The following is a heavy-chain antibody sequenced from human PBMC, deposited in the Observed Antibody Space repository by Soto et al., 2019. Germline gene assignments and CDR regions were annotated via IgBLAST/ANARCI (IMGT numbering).Heavy chain of an antibody. CDR2: IRHTTSAT. V-gene: IGHV3-48*02. D-gene: IGHD6-19*01. J-gene: IGHJ3*01. CDR1: QFAFDVYS. CDR3: ARDRGSSGMFELDV. Sequence: GQLVESGGDFVQPGESLRLSCVACQFAFDVYSMHWIRQAPGKGLEWVSYIRHTTSATFYADAVKGRFTISRDNRKNSLFLQMNSLRDDDTGVYFCARDRGSSGMFELDVWGPGTLVTVSS.